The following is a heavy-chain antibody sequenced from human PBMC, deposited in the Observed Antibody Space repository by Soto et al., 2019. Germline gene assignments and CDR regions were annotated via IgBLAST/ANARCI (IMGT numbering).Heavy chain of an antibody. CDR1: GYTFTSYD. CDR3: ARGIPDDFYYYYYMDV. CDR2: MNPNSGNT. V-gene: IGHV1-8*01. Sequence: ASVKVSCKASGYTFTSYDINWVRQATGQGLEWMGWMNPNSGNTGYAQKFQGRVTMTRNTSISTAYMELSSLRSEDTAVYYCARGIPDDFYYYYYMDVWGKGTTVTVSS. J-gene: IGHJ6*03.